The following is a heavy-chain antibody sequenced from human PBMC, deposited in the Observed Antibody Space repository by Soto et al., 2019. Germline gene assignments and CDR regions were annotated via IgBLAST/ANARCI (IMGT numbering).Heavy chain of an antibody. CDR2: IYYSGST. D-gene: IGHD3-22*01. J-gene: IGHJ4*02. Sequence: PSETLSLTCTVSGGSISSYYWSWIRQPPGKGLEWIGYIYYSGSTNYNPSLKSRVTISVDTPKNQFSLKLSSVTAADTAVYYCASYYDSSGYYDYWGQGTLVTVSS. V-gene: IGHV4-59*01. CDR3: ASYYDSSGYYDY. CDR1: GGSISSYY.